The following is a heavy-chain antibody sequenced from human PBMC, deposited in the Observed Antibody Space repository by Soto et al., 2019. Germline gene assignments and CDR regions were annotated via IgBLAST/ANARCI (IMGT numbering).Heavy chain of an antibody. Sequence: SVKVSCKASGGTFSSYAVSWVRQAPGQGLEWMGGIIPIFGTANYAQKFQGRVTITADESTSTAYMELSSLRSEDTAVYYCARGPSEVAMIELGWFDPWGQGTLVTVYS. CDR3: ARGPSEVAMIELGWFDP. J-gene: IGHJ5*02. CDR1: GGTFSSYA. CDR2: IIPIFGTA. D-gene: IGHD5-12*01. V-gene: IGHV1-69*13.